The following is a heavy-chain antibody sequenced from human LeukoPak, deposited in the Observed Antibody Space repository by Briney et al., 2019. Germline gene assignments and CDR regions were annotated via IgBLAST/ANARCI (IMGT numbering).Heavy chain of an antibody. Sequence: GGSLRLSCAASGFTFSSYWMHWVRQAPGKGVVWVSRINSDGSSTSYADSVKGRFTISSDNAKNTLYLQMNSLSAEGTAVYYCARNLGGGGYYYYGMDVWGKGTTVTVSS. D-gene: IGHD3-16*01. CDR1: GFTFSSYW. CDR2: INSDGSST. V-gene: IGHV3-74*01. J-gene: IGHJ6*04. CDR3: ARNLGGGGYYYYGMDV.